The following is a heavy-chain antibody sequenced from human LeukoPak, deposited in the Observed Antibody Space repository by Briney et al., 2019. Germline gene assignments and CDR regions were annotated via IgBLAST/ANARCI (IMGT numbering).Heavy chain of an antibody. CDR1: GFTFRNYA. D-gene: IGHD6-19*01. CDR2: ISHDESNE. J-gene: IGHJ6*02. V-gene: IGHV3-30-3*01. CDR3: ASGSGSSGWYRRDYYGMDV. Sequence: EGSLRLSCAASGFTFRNYAMHWVRQTPGEGLEWVTVISHDESNEYYADSVKGRFTISRDNAKNSLYLQMNSLRAEDTAVYYCASGSGSSGWYRRDYYGMDVWGQGTTVTVSS.